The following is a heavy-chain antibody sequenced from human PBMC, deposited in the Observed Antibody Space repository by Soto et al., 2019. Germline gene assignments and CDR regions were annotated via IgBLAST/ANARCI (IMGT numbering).Heavy chain of an antibody. D-gene: IGHD2-15*01. CDR1: GDSISSYY. CDR3: ARGHLGITTTGTWYDFDY. V-gene: IGHV4-59*01. J-gene: IGHJ4*02. Sequence: SETLSLTCTVSGDSISSYYWTWIRQPPGKGLEYIGYIYYSGRTYYNPSLKSRVTVSVDTSKNQFSLKLSSVTAADTAVYYCARGHLGITTTGTWYDFDYWGQGTLVTVSS. CDR2: IYYSGRT.